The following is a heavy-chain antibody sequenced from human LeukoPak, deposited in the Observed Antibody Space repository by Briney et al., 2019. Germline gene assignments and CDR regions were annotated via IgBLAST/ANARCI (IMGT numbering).Heavy chain of an antibody. J-gene: IGHJ5*01. D-gene: IGHD3-9*01. CDR3: AKDIVASVLPGYYGGFDS. CDR1: GFTFSDYA. V-gene: IGHV3-9*01. Sequence: GGSLRLSCAASGFTFSDYAMHWLRQAPGKGLEWAAGIGWDRGSLDYAGSVKGRFTISRDNAGSTLFLEMTSLRREDTGLYYCAKDIVASVLPGYYGGFDSWGQGTRVTVSS. CDR2: IGWDRGSL.